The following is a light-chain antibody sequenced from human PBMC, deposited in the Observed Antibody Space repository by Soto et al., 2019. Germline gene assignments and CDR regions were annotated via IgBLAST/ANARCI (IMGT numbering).Light chain of an antibody. V-gene: IGKV3-15*01. Sequence: EIVMTQSPATLSVSPGERATLSCRASQSVSDNLAWYQQQPGQAPRLLIYGASTRATGIPARFSGSGSGTEFTLTISSLQSEDFAVYYCQQSNNWPYTFGQGTKVDIK. J-gene: IGKJ2*01. CDR1: QSVSDN. CDR3: QQSNNWPYT. CDR2: GAS.